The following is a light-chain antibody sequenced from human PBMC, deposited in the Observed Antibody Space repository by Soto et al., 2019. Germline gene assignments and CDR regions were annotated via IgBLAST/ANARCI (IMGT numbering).Light chain of an antibody. V-gene: IGKV3-20*01. CDR2: DAS. J-gene: IGKJ1*01. CDR1: QSVSSSY. CDR3: QQYGSSPLT. Sequence: EIVLTQSPGTLSLSLGERATLSCRASQSVSSSYLAWYQQTPGQAPRLLIYDASSRATGIPDRFSGSGSGTDFTLTISRLEPEDFAVYYCQQYGSSPLTFGQGTKVEIK.